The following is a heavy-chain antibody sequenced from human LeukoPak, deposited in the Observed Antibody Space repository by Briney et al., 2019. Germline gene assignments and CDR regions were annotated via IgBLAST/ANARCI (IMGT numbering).Heavy chain of an antibody. CDR2: ISYDGSNK. CDR1: GFTFSSYA. V-gene: IGHV3-30-3*01. J-gene: IGHJ4*02. CDR3: ARKAAAGTL. Sequence: PGGSLRLSCAASGFTFSSYAMHWVRQAPGKGLEWVAVISYDGSNKYYADSVKGRFTISRDNSKDTLYLQMNSLRAEDTAVYYCARKAAAGTLWGQGTLVTVSS. D-gene: IGHD6-13*01.